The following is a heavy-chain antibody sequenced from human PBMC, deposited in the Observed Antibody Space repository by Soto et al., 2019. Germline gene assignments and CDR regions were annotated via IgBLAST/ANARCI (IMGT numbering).Heavy chain of an antibody. CDR2: IYPGDSDT. Sequence: ESLKISCKGSGYSFTSYWIGWVRQMPGKGLEWMGIIYPGDSDTRYSPSFQGQVTISADKSISTAYLQWSSLKASDTAMYYCARHEYYYDSSGYYPYYFDYWGQGTLVTVSS. V-gene: IGHV5-51*01. D-gene: IGHD3-22*01. CDR1: GYSFTSYW. J-gene: IGHJ4*02. CDR3: ARHEYYYDSSGYYPYYFDY.